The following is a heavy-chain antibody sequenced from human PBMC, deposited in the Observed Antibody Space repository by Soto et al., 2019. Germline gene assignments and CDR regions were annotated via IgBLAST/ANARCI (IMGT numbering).Heavy chain of an antibody. CDR2: ISGSGGST. CDR1: GFTFSSYA. D-gene: IGHD2-15*01. V-gene: IGHV3-23*01. J-gene: IGHJ6*03. Sequence: GGSLRLSCAASGFTFSSYAMSWVRQAPGKGLEWVSAISGSGGSTYYADSVKGRFTISRDNSKNTLYLQMNSLRAEDTAVYYCAKQRGGGYFYYYMDVWGKGTTVTAP. CDR3: AKQRGGGYFYYYMDV.